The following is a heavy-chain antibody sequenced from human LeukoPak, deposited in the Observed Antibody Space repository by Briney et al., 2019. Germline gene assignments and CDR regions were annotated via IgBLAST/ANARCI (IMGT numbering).Heavy chain of an antibody. CDR3: AKDFRIGYSAHFDY. J-gene: IGHJ4*02. D-gene: IGHD2-21*01. CDR2: IYENGGTT. Sequence: GGSPRLSCVGSGFTFRSHAMSWVRQAPEKGLEFVSGIYENGGTTYYADSVKGRFSISRDNSKNTLYLQMDSLRGEDTAVYYCAKDFRIGYSAHFDYWGQGALVTVSS. V-gene: IGHV3-23*01. CDR1: GFTFRSHA.